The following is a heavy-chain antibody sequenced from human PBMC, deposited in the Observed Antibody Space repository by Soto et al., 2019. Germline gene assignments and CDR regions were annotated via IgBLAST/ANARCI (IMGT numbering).Heavy chain of an antibody. CDR2: LYYSGNT. CDR1: GSAIIIGGYY. CDR3: ARLDVGLDY. J-gene: IGHJ4*02. D-gene: IGHD1-26*01. Sequence: PSESLSLTFTVSGSAIIIGGYYWSWIRQHPGKGLEWIGYLYYSGNTYNNPSLKSRIIISVDTSKNQFSLKLSSVTAADTAVYYCARLDVGLDYWGQG. V-gene: IGHV4-31*03.